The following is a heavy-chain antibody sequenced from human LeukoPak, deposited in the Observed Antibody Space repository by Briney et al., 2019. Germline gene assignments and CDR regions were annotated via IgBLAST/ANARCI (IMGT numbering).Heavy chain of an antibody. J-gene: IGHJ6*02. CDR3: ARTFWSGYYTDRYYYYGMDV. CDR2: IYYSGST. V-gene: IGHV4-59*08. Sequence: SETLSLTCAVYGGSFSGYYWSWIRQPPGKGLEWIGYIYYSGSTNYNPSLKSRVTISVDTSKNQFSPKLSSVTAADTAVYYCARTFWSGYYTDRYYYYGMDVWGQGTTVTVSS. CDR1: GGSFSGYY. D-gene: IGHD3-3*01.